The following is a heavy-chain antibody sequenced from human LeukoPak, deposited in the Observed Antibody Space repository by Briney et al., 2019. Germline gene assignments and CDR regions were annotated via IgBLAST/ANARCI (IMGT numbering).Heavy chain of an antibody. CDR2: IRYDGSNK. CDR3: AKAHRVKDHYYGSGVPDY. J-gene: IGHJ4*02. D-gene: IGHD3-10*01. Sequence: PGGSLRLSCAASGFTFSSYGMHWVRQAPGKGLEWVAFIRYDGSNKYYADSVKGRFTISRDNSKNTLYLQMNSLRAEDTAVYYCAKAHRVKDHYYGSGVPDYWGQGTLVTVSS. CDR1: GFTFSSYG. V-gene: IGHV3-30*02.